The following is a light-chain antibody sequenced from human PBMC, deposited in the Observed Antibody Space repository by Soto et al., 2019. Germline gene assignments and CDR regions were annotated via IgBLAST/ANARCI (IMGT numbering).Light chain of an antibody. J-gene: IGKJ2*01. V-gene: IGKV3D-20*01. Sequence: DIVLTQSPATLSLSPGERATLSCGASQTVSSSYLAWYQQKPGLAPRLLIYDASSRATGIPDRFSGSWSGTDFTLTISRLEPEDFAVYYCQQYGSSPYTFDQGTKLEIK. CDR2: DAS. CDR3: QQYGSSPYT. CDR1: QTVSSSY.